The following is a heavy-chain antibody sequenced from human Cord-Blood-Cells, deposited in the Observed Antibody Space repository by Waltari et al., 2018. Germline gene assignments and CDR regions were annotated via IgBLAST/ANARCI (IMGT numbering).Heavy chain of an antibody. V-gene: IGHV2-5*02. Sequence: QITLKESGPTLVKPTQTLTLTCTFSGFPLSTSGLGVGWIRQPPGKALEWLAFIYWDDDKRYSPSLKSRLTITKDTSKNQVVLTMTNMDPVDTATYYCASSYCGGDCYSRDFDYWGQGTLVTVSS. CDR3: ASSYCGGDCYSRDFDY. D-gene: IGHD2-21*01. CDR2: IYWDDDK. J-gene: IGHJ4*02. CDR1: GFPLSTSGLG.